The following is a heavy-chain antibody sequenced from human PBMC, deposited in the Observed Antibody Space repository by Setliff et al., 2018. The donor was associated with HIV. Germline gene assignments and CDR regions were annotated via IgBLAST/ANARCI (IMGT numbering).Heavy chain of an antibody. J-gene: IGHJ5*01. Sequence: ASVKVSCKSSGHTLSGYFIHWVRQAPGQGPEWMGWISPHSGATNYAQKFQGRVTLTRGASITTAYMELNSLRSDDTAMYYCARDRLYCSRGSCYPNWFDSWGQGTLVTVSS. D-gene: IGHD2-15*01. CDR3: ARDRLYCSRGSCYPNWFDS. CDR1: GHTLSGYF. CDR2: ISPHSGAT. V-gene: IGHV1-2*02.